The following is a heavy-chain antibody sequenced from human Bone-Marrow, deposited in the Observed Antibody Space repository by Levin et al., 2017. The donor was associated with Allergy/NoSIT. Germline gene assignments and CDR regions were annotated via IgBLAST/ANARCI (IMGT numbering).Heavy chain of an antibody. CDR3: AKVATRPKDADY. CDR1: GGTFSSYA. D-gene: IGHD4-23*01. Sequence: ASVKVSCKASGGTFSSYAISWVRQAPGQGLEWMGGIIPIFGTANYAQKFQGRVTITADESTSTAYMELSSLRSEDTAVYYCAKVATRPKDADYWGQGTLVTVSS. CDR2: IIPIFGTA. V-gene: IGHV1-69*13. J-gene: IGHJ4*02.